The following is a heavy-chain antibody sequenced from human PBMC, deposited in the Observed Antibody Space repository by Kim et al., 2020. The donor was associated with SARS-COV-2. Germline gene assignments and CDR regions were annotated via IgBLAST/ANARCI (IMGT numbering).Heavy chain of an antibody. J-gene: IGHJ6*02. CDR2: ISGDAGRT. CDR1: GFTFNDYA. D-gene: IGHD2-15*01. V-gene: IGHV3-43*02. Sequence: GGSLRLSCATSGFTFNDYAMNWVRQGPEKGLEWVSMISGDAGRTYYAYSVQVRFTISSANSKNSLYVDLQSLTLKNNDSYYCANRGYPWDYHMDVGCQG. CDR3: ANRGYPWDYHMDV.